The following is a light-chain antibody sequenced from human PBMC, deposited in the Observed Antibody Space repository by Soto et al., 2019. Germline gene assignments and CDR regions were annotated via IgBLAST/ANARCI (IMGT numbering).Light chain of an antibody. Sequence: DIQLPQSLSSLSAGVGDGVTITVQASQNINNYLNWYQQKPGRAPKLLIYDASNLEAGVPSRFRGSGSGTDFTFTISRLQPEDIATYYCQQYENLPTFGQGTRLEIK. V-gene: IGKV1-33*01. CDR1: QNINNY. CDR2: DAS. CDR3: QQYENLPT. J-gene: IGKJ5*01.